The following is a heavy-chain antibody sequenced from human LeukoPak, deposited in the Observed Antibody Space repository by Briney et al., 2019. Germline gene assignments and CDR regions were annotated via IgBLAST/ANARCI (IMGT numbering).Heavy chain of an antibody. Sequence: SETLSLTCTVSGGSISTIGYYWGSIRQPPGKGLEWTGSIYFTESVYYNPSLKSRVTISVDTSNNQFSLKLTSVAAADTAIYYCARHHGYNYGHLDYWGQGILVTVSS. CDR2: IYFTESV. V-gene: IGHV4-39*01. CDR1: GGSISTIGYY. D-gene: IGHD5-18*01. J-gene: IGHJ4*02. CDR3: ARHHGYNYGHLDY.